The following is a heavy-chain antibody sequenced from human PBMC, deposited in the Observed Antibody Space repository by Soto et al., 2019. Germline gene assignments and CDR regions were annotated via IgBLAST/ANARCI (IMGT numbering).Heavy chain of an antibody. J-gene: IGHJ5*02. D-gene: IGHD3-3*01. Sequence: EVQQVESGGGLVQPGGSMRLSCAASGFIFNNYWMHWVRQVPGKGLVWVSRVNSDGSTTNYADSVKGRFTISRDNAKNTLFLQMNSLRVEYTTVYFCARGLHYDVSNGHSTLDPWGQGVPVTV. V-gene: IGHV3-74*01. CDR1: GFIFNNYW. CDR2: VNSDGSTT. CDR3: ARGLHYDVSNGHSTLDP.